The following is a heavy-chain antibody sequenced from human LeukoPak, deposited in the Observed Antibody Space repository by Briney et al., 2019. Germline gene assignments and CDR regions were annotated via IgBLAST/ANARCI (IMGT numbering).Heavy chain of an antibody. Sequence: PGGSLRLSCAASGFTVSSSYMSWVRQAPGKGLEWVSSISSSSSYIYYADSVKGRFTISRDNAKNSLYLQMNSLRAEDTAVYYCARDKGSSGWYYYGMDVWGQGTTVTVSS. CDR2: ISSSSSYI. CDR1: GFTVSSSY. V-gene: IGHV3-21*01. D-gene: IGHD6-19*01. CDR3: ARDKGSSGWYYYGMDV. J-gene: IGHJ6*02.